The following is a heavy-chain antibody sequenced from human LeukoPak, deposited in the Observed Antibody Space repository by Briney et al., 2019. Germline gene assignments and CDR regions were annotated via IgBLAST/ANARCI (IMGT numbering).Heavy chain of an antibody. CDR2: ISYDGSNK. J-gene: IGHJ4*02. D-gene: IGHD5-12*01. V-gene: IGHV3-30*18. CDR3: AKDRYSGYDLPYFDY. Sequence: GGSLRLSCAASGFTFSSYGMHWVRQAPGKGLEWVAVISYDGSNKYYADSVKGRFTISRDNSKNTLYLQMNSLRAEDTAVYYCAKDRYSGYDLPYFDYWGQGTLVTVPS. CDR1: GFTFSSYG.